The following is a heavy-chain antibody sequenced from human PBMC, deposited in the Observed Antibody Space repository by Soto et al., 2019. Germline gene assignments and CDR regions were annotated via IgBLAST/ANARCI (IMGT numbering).Heavy chain of an antibody. CDR2: IYYSGST. V-gene: IGHV4-39*02. CDR3: ARDSVEMATITKAEDAFDI. Sequence: PSETLSLTCTVSGGSISSSSYYWGWIRQPPGKGLEWIGSIYYSGSTYYNPSLKSRVTISVDTSKNQFSLKLSSVTAADTAVYHCARDSVEMATITKAEDAFDIWGQGTMVTVSS. CDR1: GGSISSSSYY. D-gene: IGHD5-12*01. J-gene: IGHJ3*02.